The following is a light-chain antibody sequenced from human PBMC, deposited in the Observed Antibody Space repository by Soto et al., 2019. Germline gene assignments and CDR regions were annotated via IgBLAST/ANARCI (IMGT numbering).Light chain of an antibody. V-gene: IGKV3D-20*02. CDR2: GAS. J-gene: IGKJ1*01. CDR3: QQHSHWPPWT. CDR1: QSVSSTY. Sequence: PGEGSTLSCRSSQSVSSTYLIWYQQKPGQAPRLLIHGASNRATGIPDRFSGSGSGTDFTLTISNLEPEDFAVYYCQQHSHWPPWTFGQGTKVDI.